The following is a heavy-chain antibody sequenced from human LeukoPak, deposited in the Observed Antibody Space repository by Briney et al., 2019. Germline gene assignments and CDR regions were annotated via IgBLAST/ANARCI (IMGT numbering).Heavy chain of an antibody. Sequence: SETLSLTCAAYGGSFSGYYWSWIRQPPGKGLEWIGEINHSGSTNYNPSLKSRVTISVDTSKNQFSLKLSSVTAADTAVYYCARDLLLKDYVWGSYRYTKTNDYWGQGTLVTVSS. V-gene: IGHV4-34*01. CDR1: GGSFSGYY. CDR3: ARDLLLKDYVWGSYRYTKTNDY. J-gene: IGHJ4*02. D-gene: IGHD3-16*02. CDR2: INHSGST.